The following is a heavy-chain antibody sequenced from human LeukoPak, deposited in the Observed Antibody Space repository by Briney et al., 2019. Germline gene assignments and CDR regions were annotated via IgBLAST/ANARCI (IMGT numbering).Heavy chain of an antibody. D-gene: IGHD1-1*01. J-gene: IGHJ4*02. CDR3: TRDRGAYNLYDY. CDR2: IRSKAYGETA. V-gene: IGHV3-49*03. CDR1: GFTFGDYA. Sequence: GSLRLSRTASGFTFGDYAMSWIRQAPGKGLEWVGFIRSKAYGETADYAASVKGRFTISRDDSKAIAYLQMNSLKTEDTAVYHCTRDRGAYNLYDYWGQGTLVTVSS.